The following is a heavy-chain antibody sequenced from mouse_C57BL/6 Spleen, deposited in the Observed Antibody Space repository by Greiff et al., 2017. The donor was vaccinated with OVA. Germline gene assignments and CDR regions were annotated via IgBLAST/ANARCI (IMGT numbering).Heavy chain of an antibody. J-gene: IGHJ2*01. Sequence: VKLQQSGPELVKPGASVKISCKASGYAFSSSWMNWVKQRPGKGLEWIGRIYPGDGDTNYNGKFKGKATLTADKSSSTAYMQLSSLTSEDSAVYFCADGNYFDYWGQGTTLTVSS. CDR1: GYAFSSSW. D-gene: IGHD2-1*01. CDR2: IYPGDGDT. CDR3: ADGNYFDY. V-gene: IGHV1-82*01.